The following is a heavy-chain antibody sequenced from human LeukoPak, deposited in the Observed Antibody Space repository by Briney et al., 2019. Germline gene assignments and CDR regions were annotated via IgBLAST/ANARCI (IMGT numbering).Heavy chain of an antibody. V-gene: IGHV1-24*01. CDR2: VDPKDGET. CDR3: AGDVLVSGGSYYHGF. Sequence: ASVEVSCKVSGYALTELSIHWVRQAPGKGFEWMGGVDPKDGETIYAQNFQDRVTVTDDRYTDTSYMELSGLTSEDTALYYCAGDVLVSGGSYYHGFWGQGTLVTVSS. D-gene: IGHD3-10*01. J-gene: IGHJ4*02. CDR1: GYALTELS.